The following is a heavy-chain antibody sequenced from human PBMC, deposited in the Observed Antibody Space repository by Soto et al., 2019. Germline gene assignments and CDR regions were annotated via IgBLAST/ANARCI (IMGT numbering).Heavy chain of an antibody. CDR2: ISYDGSNK. CDR1: GFTFSSYA. V-gene: IGHV3-30-3*01. D-gene: IGHD5-12*01. J-gene: IGHJ4*02. CDR3: ASSNTERGYSGYDWHFDY. Sequence: GGSLRLSCAASGFTFSSYAMHWVRQAPGKGLEWVAVISYDGSNKYYADSVKGRFTISRDNSKNTLYLQMNSLRAEDTAVYYCASSNTERGYSGYDWHFDYWGQGTLVTVSS.